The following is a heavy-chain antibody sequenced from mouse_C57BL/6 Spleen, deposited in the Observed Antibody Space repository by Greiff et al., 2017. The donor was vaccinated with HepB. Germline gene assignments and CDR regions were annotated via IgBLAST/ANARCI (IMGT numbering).Heavy chain of an antibody. CDR2: IDPEDGET. CDR3: AFGSSFPYWYFDV. Sequence: VQLQQPGAELVMPGASVKLSCKASGFNIKDYYMHWVKQRTEQGLEWIGRIDPEDGETKYAPKFQGKATITADTSSNTAYLQLSSLTSEDTAVYYCAFGSSFPYWYFDVWGTGTTVTVSS. D-gene: IGHD1-1*01. V-gene: IGHV14-2*01. J-gene: IGHJ1*03. CDR1: GFNIKDYY.